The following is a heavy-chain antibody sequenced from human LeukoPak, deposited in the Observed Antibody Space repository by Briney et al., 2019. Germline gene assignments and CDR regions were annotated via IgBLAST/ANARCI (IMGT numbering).Heavy chain of an antibody. CDR3: ARASFQRWLQLGGD. D-gene: IGHD5-24*01. CDR1: GFSFSNAW. CDR2: IRSKAHGGTT. J-gene: IGHJ4*02. V-gene: IGHV3-15*07. Sequence: GGSLRLSCAASGFSFSNAWMNWVRQAPGKGLEWVGRIRSKAHGGTTESAAPVKGRFTISRDNAKNSLYLQMNSLRDEDTAVYYCARASFQRWLQLGGDWGQGALVTVSS.